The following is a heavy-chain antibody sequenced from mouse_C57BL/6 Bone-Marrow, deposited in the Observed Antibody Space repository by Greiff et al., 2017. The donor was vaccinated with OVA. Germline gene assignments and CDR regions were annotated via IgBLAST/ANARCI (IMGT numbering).Heavy chain of an antibody. Sequence: QVQLQQSGPELVKPGASVKISCKASGYAFSSSWMNWVKQRPGKGLEWIGRIYPGDGDTNYNGKFKGKATLTADKSSSTAYMQLSSLTSEDSAVYFCARDSPITTVVARDAMDYWGQGTSVTVSS. CDR3: ARDSPITTVVARDAMDY. D-gene: IGHD1-1*01. V-gene: IGHV1-82*01. CDR1: GYAFSSSW. CDR2: IYPGDGDT. J-gene: IGHJ4*01.